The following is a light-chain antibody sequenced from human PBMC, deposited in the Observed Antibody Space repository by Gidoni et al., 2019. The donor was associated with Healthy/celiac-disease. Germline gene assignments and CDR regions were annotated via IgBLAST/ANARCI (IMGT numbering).Light chain of an antibody. CDR2: GAS. CDR3: QQYGSSALT. CDR1: QSVSSSY. Sequence: EIVFTQSPGTLSLSPGERATLSCRASQSVSSSYLAWYQQKPGQAPRLLIYGASSRATGIPDRFSGSGSGTDFTLTISRLEPEDFAVYYCQQYGSSALTFGGXTKVEIK. V-gene: IGKV3-20*01. J-gene: IGKJ4*01.